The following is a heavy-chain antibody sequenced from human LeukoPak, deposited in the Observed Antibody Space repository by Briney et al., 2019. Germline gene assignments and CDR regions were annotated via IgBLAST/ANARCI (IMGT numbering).Heavy chain of an antibody. CDR3: ARHTTTAVTTEGGFDP. Sequence: SETLSLTCAVYGGSFSGYYWSWIRQPPGKGLEWIGEINHSGSTNYNPSLRSRVTISIDTSKNHFSLKLSSVTAADTAVYYCARHTTTAVTTEGGFDPWGQGTLVTVSS. CDR1: GGSFSGYY. J-gene: IGHJ5*02. D-gene: IGHD4-17*01. CDR2: INHSGST. V-gene: IGHV4-34*01.